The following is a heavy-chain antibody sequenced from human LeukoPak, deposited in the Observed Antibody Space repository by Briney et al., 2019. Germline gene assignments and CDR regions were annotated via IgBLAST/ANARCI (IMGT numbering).Heavy chain of an antibody. D-gene: IGHD6-13*01. V-gene: IGHV3-66*01. CDR3: ARAPGGEYAAAWKLGYFDY. J-gene: IGHJ4*02. Sequence: GGSLRLSCAASGFTVSSNYMSWVRQAPGKGLEWVSVIYSGGSTYYAGSVKGRFTISRDNSKNTLYLQMNSLRAEDTAVYYCARAPGGEYAAAWKLGYFDYWGQGTLVTVSS. CDR2: IYSGGST. CDR1: GFTVSSNY.